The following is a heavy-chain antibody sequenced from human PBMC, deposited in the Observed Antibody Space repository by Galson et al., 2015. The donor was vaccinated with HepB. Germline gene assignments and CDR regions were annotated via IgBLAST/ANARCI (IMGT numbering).Heavy chain of an antibody. CDR2: IYSGGST. CDR3: ARDILGYCSGGSCYSGNWFDP. D-gene: IGHD2-15*01. V-gene: IGHV3-66*02. CDR1: GFTVSSNY. J-gene: IGHJ5*02. Sequence: SLRLSCAASGFTVSSNYMSWVRQAPGKGLEWVSVIYSGGSTYYADSVKGRFTISRDNSKNTLYLQMNSLRAEDTAVYYCARDILGYCSGGSCYSGNWFDPWGQGTLVTVSS.